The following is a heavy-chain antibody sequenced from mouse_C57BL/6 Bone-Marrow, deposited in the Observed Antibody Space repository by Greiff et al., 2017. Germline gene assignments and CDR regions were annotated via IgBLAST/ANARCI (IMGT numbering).Heavy chain of an antibody. D-gene: IGHD1-1*01. CDR2: IYPRSGNT. CDR3: ARYPHYCGSPLFDY. V-gene: IGHV1-81*01. CDR1: GYTFTSYG. Sequence: QVQLKQSGAELARPGASVKLSCKASGYTFTSYGISWVKQRTGQGLEWIGEIYPRSGNTYYNEKFKGKATLTEDKSSSTAYMELRSLTSEDSAVYFCARYPHYCGSPLFDYWGQGTTLTVSS. J-gene: IGHJ2*01.